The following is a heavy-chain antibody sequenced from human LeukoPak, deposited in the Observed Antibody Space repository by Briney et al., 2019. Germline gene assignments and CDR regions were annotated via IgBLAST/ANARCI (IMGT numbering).Heavy chain of an antibody. J-gene: IGHJ5*02. CDR3: ARDVGYRSWFDP. Sequence: GGSLRLSCATSGFTFSTYGMHWVRQAPGKGLEWVSYISGSSNSIYYADSVKGRFTISRDNAKNSLYLQMNSLRAEDTAVYYCARDVGYRSWFDPWGRGTLVIVSS. CDR2: ISGSSNSI. V-gene: IGHV3-48*01. CDR1: GFTFSTYG. D-gene: IGHD5-18*01.